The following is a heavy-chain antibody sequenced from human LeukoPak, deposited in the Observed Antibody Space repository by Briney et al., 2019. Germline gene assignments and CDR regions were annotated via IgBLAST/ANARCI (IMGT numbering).Heavy chain of an antibody. CDR2: ISRSSDNT. D-gene: IGHD4/OR15-4a*01. J-gene: IGHJ4*02. Sequence: PGGSLRLSCAASGFTFSSYAMSWVRQAPGKGLEWVSTISRSSDNTYYADSVKGRFTISRDNSKNTLYLQMNSLRAEDTAVYYCAKFSPYGGPSYWGQGTLVTVSS. CDR3: AKFSPYGGPSY. CDR1: GFTFSSYA. V-gene: IGHV3-23*01.